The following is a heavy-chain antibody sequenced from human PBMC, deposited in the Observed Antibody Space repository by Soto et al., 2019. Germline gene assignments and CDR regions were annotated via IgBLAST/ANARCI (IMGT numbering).Heavy chain of an antibody. CDR3: ARAGRDCSGGSCYGSGRFDP. Sequence: QVQLQESGPGLVKPSQTLSLTCTVSGGSISSGDYYWSWIRQPPGKGLEWIGYIYYTGSTYYIPSLKSRVTISVDTSRNQFSLKLTSVTAADTAVYYCARAGRDCSGGSCYGSGRFDPWGQGTLVTVSS. CDR1: GGSISSGDYY. D-gene: IGHD2-15*01. CDR2: IYYTGST. V-gene: IGHV4-30-4*01. J-gene: IGHJ5*02.